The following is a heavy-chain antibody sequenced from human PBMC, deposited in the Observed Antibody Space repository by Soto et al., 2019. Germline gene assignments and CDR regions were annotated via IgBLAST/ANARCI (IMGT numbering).Heavy chain of an antibody. CDR3: ARDRAYYYDSSGAFDI. J-gene: IGHJ3*02. CDR1: GGSISSGGYY. CDR2: IYYSGST. Sequence: SETLSLTCTVSGGSISSGGYYWSWIRQHPGKGLEWIGYIYYSGSTYYNPSLKSRVTISVDTSKNQFSLKLSSVTAADTAVYYCARDRAYYYDSSGAFDIWGQGTMVTVSS. V-gene: IGHV4-31*03. D-gene: IGHD3-22*01.